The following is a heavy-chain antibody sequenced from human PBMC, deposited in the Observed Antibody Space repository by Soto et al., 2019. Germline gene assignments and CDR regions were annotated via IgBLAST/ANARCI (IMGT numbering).Heavy chain of an antibody. Sequence: EVQLVESGGGLVQPGGSLRLSCAASGFSVSSDFMIWVRQAPGKGLDWVSSIYPDGRTFHEESVKGTFTISRDSSKNTLYLQMHILIVEDMAVYYCASRGDWGQGALVTVSS. D-gene: IGHD2-21*01. CDR1: GFSVSSDF. CDR2: IYPDGRT. J-gene: IGHJ4*02. CDR3: ASRGD. V-gene: IGHV3-66*01.